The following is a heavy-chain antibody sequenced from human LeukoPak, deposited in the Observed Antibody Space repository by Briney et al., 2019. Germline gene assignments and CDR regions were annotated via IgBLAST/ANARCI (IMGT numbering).Heavy chain of an antibody. D-gene: IGHD2-2*01. CDR2: ISSSSSYI. Sequence: GGSLRLSCAASGYTFNSYTMNWVRQAPGKGLEWVSSISSSSSYIYYADSVKGRFTISRDNAKNSLYLQMNSLRAEDTAAYFCARGSGYCTSTSCYVYYYYGMDVWGQGTTVTVSS. J-gene: IGHJ6*02. CDR3: ARGSGYCTSTSCYVYYYYGMDV. CDR1: GYTFNSYT. V-gene: IGHV3-21*01.